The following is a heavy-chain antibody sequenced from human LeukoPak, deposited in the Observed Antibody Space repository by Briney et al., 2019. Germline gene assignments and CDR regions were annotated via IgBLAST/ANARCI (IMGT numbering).Heavy chain of an antibody. CDR2: IYYSGNT. V-gene: IGHV4-59*08. D-gene: IGHD3-22*01. CDR1: GDSIDSYY. J-gene: IGHJ1*01. Sequence: SETLSLTCTVSGDSIDSYYWSWIRQPPGKGLEWIGYIYYSGNTNYSPSLKSRVTISEDTPKNQFSLKLSSVTAADTAVYYCARHSTYYYDSSGSKVGYFQHWGQGTLVTVSS. CDR3: ARHSTYYYDSSGSKVGYFQH.